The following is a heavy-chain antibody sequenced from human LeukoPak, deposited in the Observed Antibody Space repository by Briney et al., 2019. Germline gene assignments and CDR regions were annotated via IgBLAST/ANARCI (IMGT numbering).Heavy chain of an antibody. CDR2: ISFDGVYE. CDR3: ATYSSSSDYFDY. Sequence: GGSLRLSCAASDFIFVGSAMHWVRQTPGKGLEWVALISFDGVYEFYADSVKGRFIISRDNSKNTLYLQMNSLRAEDTAVYYCATYSSSSDYFDYWGQGTLVTVSS. D-gene: IGHD6-6*01. V-gene: IGHV3-30*14. J-gene: IGHJ4*02. CDR1: DFIFVGSA.